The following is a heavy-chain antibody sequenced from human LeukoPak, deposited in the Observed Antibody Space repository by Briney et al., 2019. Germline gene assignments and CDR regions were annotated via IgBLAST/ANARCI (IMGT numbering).Heavy chain of an antibody. D-gene: IGHD2-8*01. Sequence: SETLSLTCAVSGGSISSGGYSWRWIRQPPGKGLEWIGYIYYSGSTYYNPSLKSRVTISVDTSKNQFSLKLSSVTAADTAVYYCARDKSTNGDAFDIWGQGTMVTVSS. CDR1: GGSISSGGYS. CDR2: IYYSGST. CDR3: ARDKSTNGDAFDI. V-gene: IGHV4-30-4*07. J-gene: IGHJ3*02.